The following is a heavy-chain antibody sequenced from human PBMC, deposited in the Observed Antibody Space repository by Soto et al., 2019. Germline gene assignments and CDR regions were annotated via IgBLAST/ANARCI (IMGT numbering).Heavy chain of an antibody. V-gene: IGHV3-48*03. D-gene: IGHD6-13*01. CDR1: GFTFSTYE. J-gene: IGHJ4*02. CDR3: VRGTMRASAAASLDY. Sequence: QPGGSLRLSCAASGFTFSTYEFNWVRQAPGRGLEWISYISVSGNIIKYADSVKGRFTISRDNAENSLHLHMSSLRVDDTAVYFCVRGTMRASAAASLDYWGQGTQVTVSS. CDR2: ISVSGNII.